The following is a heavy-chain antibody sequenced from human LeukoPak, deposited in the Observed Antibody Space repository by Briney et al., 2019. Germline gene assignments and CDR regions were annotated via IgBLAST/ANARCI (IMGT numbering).Heavy chain of an antibody. Sequence: GASVKVSCKASGGTFSSYAISWVRQAPGQGLEWMGGIILIFGTANYAQKFQGRVTITTDESTSTAYMELSSLRSEDTAVYYCARGTSNRPHYYYYYMDVWGKGTTVTVSS. J-gene: IGHJ6*03. CDR3: ARGTSNRPHYYYYYMDV. D-gene: IGHD1-14*01. CDR1: GGTFSSYA. CDR2: IILIFGTA. V-gene: IGHV1-69*05.